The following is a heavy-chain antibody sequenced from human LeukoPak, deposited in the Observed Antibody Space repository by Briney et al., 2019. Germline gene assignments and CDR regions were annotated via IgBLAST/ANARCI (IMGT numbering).Heavy chain of an antibody. CDR1: GFTFDDYA. CDR2: ISWNSGSI. V-gene: IGHV3-9*01. D-gene: IGHD6-13*01. Sequence: PGGSLRLSCAASGFTFDDYAMHWVRQAPGKGLEWVSGISWNSGSIGYADSVKGRFTISRDNAKNTLYLQMNSLRAEDTAVYYCAREAGYSSSLDYWGQGTLVTVSS. CDR3: AREAGYSSSLDY. J-gene: IGHJ4*02.